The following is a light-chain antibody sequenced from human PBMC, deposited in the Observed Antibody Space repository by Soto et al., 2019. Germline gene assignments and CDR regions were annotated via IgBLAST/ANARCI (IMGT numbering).Light chain of an antibody. V-gene: IGLV2-14*03. CDR2: DVS. J-gene: IGLJ1*01. CDR3: NSYTSSTTRV. CDR1: SRDVGGYNY. Sequence: QSALTQPASVSGSPGQSITISCTGTSRDVGGYNYVSWYQQHPGKAPRLIIYDVSNRPSGVSSRFSGSKSGNTASLTISGLQAEDEAEYFCNSYTSSTTRVFGTGTKFTVL.